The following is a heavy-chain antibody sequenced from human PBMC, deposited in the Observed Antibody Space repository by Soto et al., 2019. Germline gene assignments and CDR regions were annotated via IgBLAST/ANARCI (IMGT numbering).Heavy chain of an antibody. Sequence: QVQLVQSGAEVKKPGSSVKVSCKASGGTFLTHAINWVRQAPGQGLEWMGGIIPIFGSSNNAQKFQDRITITADESTSTAYMELSSLTSEDTAVYYCATGGVSGHSYGLDFWGPGTLVTVSP. V-gene: IGHV1-69*01. CDR3: ATGGVSGHSYGLDF. D-gene: IGHD5-18*01. CDR1: GGTFLTHA. CDR2: IIPIFGSS. J-gene: IGHJ4*02.